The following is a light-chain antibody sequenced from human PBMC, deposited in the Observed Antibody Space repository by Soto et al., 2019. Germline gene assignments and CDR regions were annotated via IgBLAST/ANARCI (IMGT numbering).Light chain of an antibody. J-gene: IGKJ1*01. CDR1: QTISSY. CDR2: AAS. CDR3: QQTYSTPRT. V-gene: IGKV1-39*01. Sequence: DIQMTQSPSSLSASVGDRVTMTCRASQTISSYLNWYQQKPGKAPNLLIYAASSLQSGDPSRFRGSGSGTDFTLTINSLQPEDFAIYYCQQTYSTPRTFGQGTKVEIK.